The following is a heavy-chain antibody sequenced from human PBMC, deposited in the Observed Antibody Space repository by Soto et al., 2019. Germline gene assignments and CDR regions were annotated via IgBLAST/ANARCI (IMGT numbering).Heavy chain of an antibody. Sequence: TLSLTCTVSGGSISSGGYYWSWIRQHPGKGLEWIRYIYYTGSTYYNPSLKSRVTISVDTSKNQFSLNLSSVTAADTAVYYCATSTLTTYFDYWGQGTLVTVSS. D-gene: IGHD4-17*01. CDR3: ATSTLTTYFDY. CDR2: IYYTGST. V-gene: IGHV4-31*03. CDR1: GGSISSGGYY. J-gene: IGHJ4*02.